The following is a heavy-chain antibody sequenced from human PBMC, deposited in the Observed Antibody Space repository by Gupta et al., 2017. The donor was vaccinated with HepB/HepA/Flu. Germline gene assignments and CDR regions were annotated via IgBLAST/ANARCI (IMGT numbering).Heavy chain of an antibody. J-gene: IGHJ1*01. CDR3: ARHDCSGGSCYSSEYFQH. CDR1: GGSISSSSYY. D-gene: IGHD2-15*01. CDR2: IYYSGST. V-gene: IGHV4-39*01. Sequence: QLQLQESGPGLVKPSETLSLTCTVSGGSISSSSYYWGWIRQPPGKGLEWIGSIYYSGSTYYNPSLKSRVTISVDTSKNQFSRKLSSVTAAETAVYYCARHDCSGGSCYSSEYFQHWGQGTLVTVSS.